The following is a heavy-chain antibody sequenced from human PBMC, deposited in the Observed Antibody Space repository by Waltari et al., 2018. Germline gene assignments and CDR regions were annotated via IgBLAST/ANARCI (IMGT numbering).Heavy chain of an antibody. D-gene: IGHD3-10*01. CDR2: ISYSEST. V-gene: IGHV4-31*01. J-gene: IGHJ4*02. CDR1: GGSISRGGYY. Sequence: QVQLQESGPGLVKPSQTLSLTCTVSGGSISRGGYYWSWIRQHPGKGLEWIGYISYSESTYYNPSLKSLVTRSIDTAKNQFSLKVSAVTAADTAVYYCARDRDGSGSYDYWGQGTLVAVSS. CDR3: ARDRDGSGSYDY.